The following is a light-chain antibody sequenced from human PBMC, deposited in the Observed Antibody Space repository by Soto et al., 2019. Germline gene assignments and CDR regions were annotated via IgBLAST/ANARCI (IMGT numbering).Light chain of an antibody. Sequence: QSVLTQPPSASGAPGQRVTISCSGSRSNIGSNPVNWYQQLPGTAPKLLIYKNNQRPSGVPDRFSGSKSGTSASLAISGLQSEDGADYYCAAGDDSLNGDVFGTGTKVTVL. CDR3: AAGDDSLNGDV. V-gene: IGLV1-44*01. CDR1: RSNIGSNP. CDR2: KNN. J-gene: IGLJ1*01.